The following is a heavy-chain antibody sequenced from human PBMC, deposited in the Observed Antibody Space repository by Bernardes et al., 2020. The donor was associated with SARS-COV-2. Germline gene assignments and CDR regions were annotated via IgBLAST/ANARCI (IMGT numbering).Heavy chain of an antibody. CDR2: IDHSGRT. V-gene: IGHV4-34*01. CDR1: GASFSNHY. Sequence: SETLSLTCAGYGASFSNHYCTWIRQPPGRGLEWIGEIDHSGRTNYNPSLRSRVTISVDTSKNQLSLKVNSMTAADTAVYFCARGGTYSDFWSNDYWGQGTLVTVSP. D-gene: IGHD3-3*01. J-gene: IGHJ4*02. CDR3: ARGGTYSDFWSNDY.